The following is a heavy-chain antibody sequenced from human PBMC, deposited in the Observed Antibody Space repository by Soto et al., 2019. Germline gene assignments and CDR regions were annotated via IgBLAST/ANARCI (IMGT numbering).Heavy chain of an antibody. CDR1: GFTFSSYA. D-gene: IGHD4-17*01. J-gene: IGHJ6*03. Sequence: GGSLRLSCAASGFTFSSYAMSWVRQAPGKGLEWVSAISGSGGSTYYADSVKGRFTISRDNSKNTLYLQMNSLRAEDTAVYYCAKDPVGAVTTDYMDVWGKGTTVTVSS. CDR2: ISGSGGST. CDR3: AKDPVGAVTTDYMDV. V-gene: IGHV3-23*01.